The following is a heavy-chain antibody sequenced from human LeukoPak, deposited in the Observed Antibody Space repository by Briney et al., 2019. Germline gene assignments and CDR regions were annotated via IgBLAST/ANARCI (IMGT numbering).Heavy chain of an antibody. CDR2: IYYSGST. Sequence: SETLSLTCTVSGGSISSGGYYWSWIRQHPGKGLEWIGYIYYSGSTYYNPSLKSRVTISVDTSKNQFSLKLSSVTAADTAVYYCARGLVEMATRYFDLWGRGTLVTVSS. D-gene: IGHD5-24*01. CDR3: ARGLVEMATRYFDL. CDR1: GGSISSGGYY. J-gene: IGHJ2*01. V-gene: IGHV4-31*03.